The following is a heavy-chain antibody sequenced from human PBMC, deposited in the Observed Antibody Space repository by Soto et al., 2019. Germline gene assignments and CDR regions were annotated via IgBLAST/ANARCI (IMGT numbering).Heavy chain of an antibody. D-gene: IGHD3-9*01. V-gene: IGHV1-18*01. J-gene: IGHJ4*02. CDR2: ISVYNGNT. CDR1: GYTFINYG. CDR3: ARTQPYYDVLPGYLIDY. Sequence: QLQLVQSGAEVKKPGASVKVSCKASGYTFINYGITWVRQAPGQGLEWMGWISVYNGNTNYAQKFQGRLTMTTDTSTSTAYMELRSLRSEDTAVYYCARTQPYYDVLPGYLIDYWAQGTLVTVSS.